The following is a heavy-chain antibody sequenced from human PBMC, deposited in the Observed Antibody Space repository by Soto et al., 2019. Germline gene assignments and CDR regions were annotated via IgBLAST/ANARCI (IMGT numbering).Heavy chain of an antibody. CDR1: GFTFSSYS. D-gene: IGHD3-3*01. V-gene: IGHV3-48*02. Sequence: GGSLRLSCAASGFTFSSYSMNWVRQAPGKGLEWVSYISSSSSTIYYADSVKGRFTISRDNAKNSLYLQMNSLRDGDTAVYYCAGGQEGTSIFGVVTHSGLGIDGWGQGTTVNVPS. J-gene: IGHJ6*02. CDR3: AGGQEGTSIFGVVTHSGLGIDG. CDR2: ISSSSSTI.